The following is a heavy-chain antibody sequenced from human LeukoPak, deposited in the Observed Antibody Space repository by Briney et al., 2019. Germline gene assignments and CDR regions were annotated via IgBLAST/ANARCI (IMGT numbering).Heavy chain of an antibody. D-gene: IGHD1-1*01. CDR2: IRSDGSNK. CDR1: GFTFSSYG. CDR3: ARGWRGGPNWFDP. J-gene: IGHJ5*02. V-gene: IGHV3-30*02. Sequence: GGSLRLSCAASGFTFSSYGMHWVRQAPGKGLEWVAFIRSDGSNKYYADSVKGRFTISRDNSKNTLYLQMNSLRSEDTAVYYCARGWRGGPNWFDPWGQGTLVTVSS.